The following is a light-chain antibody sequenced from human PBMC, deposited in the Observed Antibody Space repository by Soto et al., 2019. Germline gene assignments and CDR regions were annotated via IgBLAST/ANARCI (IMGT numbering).Light chain of an antibody. J-gene: IGLJ1*01. V-gene: IGLV1-40*01. CDR3: QSYDKTLTAYV. CDR2: TDN. Sequence: QSVLTQPPSVSGAPGQRVTISCTGSSSNIGAGYDVHWYHQLPGTAPKLLVSTDNHRPSGVPDRLSASKSGASASLAITGLQAEDEAPYYCQSYDKTLTAYVFGTGTKLTVL. CDR1: SSNIGAGYD.